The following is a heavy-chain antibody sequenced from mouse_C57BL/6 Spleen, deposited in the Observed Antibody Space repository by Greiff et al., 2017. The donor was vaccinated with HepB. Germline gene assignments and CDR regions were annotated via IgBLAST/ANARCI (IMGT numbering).Heavy chain of an antibody. CDR2: ISSGSSTI. CDR1: GFTFSDYG. V-gene: IGHV5-17*01. D-gene: IGHD1-1*01. J-gene: IGHJ1*03. Sequence: EVKLVESGGGLVKPGGSMKLSCAASGFTFSDYGMHWVRQAPEKGLEWVAYISSGSSTIYYADTVKGRFTISRDNAKNTLFLKMTSLRSEDTAMYYCARKSYYYGSSPPYFDVWGTGTTVTVSS. CDR3: ARKSYYYGSSPPYFDV.